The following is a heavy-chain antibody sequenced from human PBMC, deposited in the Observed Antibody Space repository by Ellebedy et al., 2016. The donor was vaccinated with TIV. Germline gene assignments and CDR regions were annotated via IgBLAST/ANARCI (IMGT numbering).Heavy chain of an antibody. V-gene: IGHV3-30*03. D-gene: IGHD6-19*01. Sequence: GESLKISCAASGFTFSSYGMHWVRQAPGKGLEWVAVISYDGSNKYYADSVKGRFTISRDNAKNSLYLQMNSLRAEDTAVYYCARDRGSYSSGWYPSPFDYWGQGTLVTVSS. CDR3: ARDRGSYSSGWYPSPFDY. CDR2: ISYDGSNK. J-gene: IGHJ4*02. CDR1: GFTFSSYG.